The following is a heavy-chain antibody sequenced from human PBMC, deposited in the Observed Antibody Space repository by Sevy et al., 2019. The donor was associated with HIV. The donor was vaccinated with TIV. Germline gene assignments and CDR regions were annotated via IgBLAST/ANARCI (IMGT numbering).Heavy chain of an antibody. V-gene: IGHV3-7*01. CDR2: MNQDGGTK. Sequence: GGSLRLSCAASGFPFSMYWMYWVRQAPGKGLEWVATMNQDGGTKYYVDSVKGRFTISRDKGKNSLYLLMNSLRAEDKASSVSLGDHGDGWAFSSWGQGTLVTVSS. J-gene: IGHJ5*02. D-gene: IGHD3-16*01. CDR3: LGDHGDGWAFSS. CDR1: GFPFSMYW.